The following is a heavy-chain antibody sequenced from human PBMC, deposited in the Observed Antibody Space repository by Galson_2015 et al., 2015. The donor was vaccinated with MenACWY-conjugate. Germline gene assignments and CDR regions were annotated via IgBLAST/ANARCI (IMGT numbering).Heavy chain of an antibody. Sequence: CAISGDSVSSNSAAWSWIRQSPSRGLEWLGRTVYRSKYYNDYAVSVKSRIAINVDTSKSQFSLHLNSVTPEDTAVYYCARESGRVFQYWGQGTLVAVSS. CDR2: TVYRSKYYN. CDR3: ARESGRVFQY. CDR1: GDSVSSNSAA. J-gene: IGHJ4*02. V-gene: IGHV6-1*01.